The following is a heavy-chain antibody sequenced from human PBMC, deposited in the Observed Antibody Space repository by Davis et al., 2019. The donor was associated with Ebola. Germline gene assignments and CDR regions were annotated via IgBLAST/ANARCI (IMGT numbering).Heavy chain of an antibody. CDR1: GYSFPTYW. J-gene: IGHJ5*02. CDR3: ARRGYCSGYRCPWGWFGP. CDR2: IYPGDSDT. D-gene: IGHD2-15*01. Sequence: GESLKISCKASGYSFPTYWIGWVRQKPGKGLEWMGIIYPGDSDTRYNPSFQGQVTISADKSITTAYLQWSSLKASDSAMYYCARRGYCSGYRCPWGWFGPWGQGTLVTVSS. V-gene: IGHV5-51*01.